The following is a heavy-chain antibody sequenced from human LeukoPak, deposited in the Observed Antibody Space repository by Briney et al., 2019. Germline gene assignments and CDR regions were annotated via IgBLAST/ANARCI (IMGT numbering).Heavy chain of an antibody. CDR1: GFTFNNHA. Sequence: PGRSLRLSCAAAGFTFNNHAMQSVRHAPGKGMEWVAVISYHGGDKYYADSVKCRFTISRDNSKNTLDLQMNRLGGEDTAVYYCARDLQGLPDYWGQGTLVTVSS. V-gene: IGHV3-30*04. CDR2: ISYHGGDK. J-gene: IGHJ4*02. D-gene: IGHD6-19*01. CDR3: ARDLQGLPDY.